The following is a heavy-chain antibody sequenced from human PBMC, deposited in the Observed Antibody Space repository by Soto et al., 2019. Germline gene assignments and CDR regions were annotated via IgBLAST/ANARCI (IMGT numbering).Heavy chain of an antibody. CDR3: ARSYDFWSGYPFDP. V-gene: IGHV4-59*08. CDR1: GGSISSYY. Sequence: PSETLSLTCTVSGGSISSYYWSWIRQPPGKELEWIGYIYYSGITNYNPSLKSRVTISVDTSKNKFSLKLSSVTAADTAVYYCARSYDFWSGYPFDPWGQGTLVTVS. D-gene: IGHD3-3*01. CDR2: IYYSGIT. J-gene: IGHJ5*02.